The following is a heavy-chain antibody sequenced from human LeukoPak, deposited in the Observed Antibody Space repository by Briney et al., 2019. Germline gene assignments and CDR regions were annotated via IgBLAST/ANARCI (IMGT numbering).Heavy chain of an antibody. Sequence: SETLSLTCTVSGGSISSGDYYWSWIRQPPGKGLEWIGYIYYSGSTYYNPSLKSRVTISVDTSKNQFSLKLSPVTAADTAVYYCARGTTVVTYFDYWGQGTLVTVSS. CDR2: IYYSGST. J-gene: IGHJ4*02. V-gene: IGHV4-30-4*01. CDR1: GGSISSGDYY. CDR3: ARGTTVVTYFDY. D-gene: IGHD4-23*01.